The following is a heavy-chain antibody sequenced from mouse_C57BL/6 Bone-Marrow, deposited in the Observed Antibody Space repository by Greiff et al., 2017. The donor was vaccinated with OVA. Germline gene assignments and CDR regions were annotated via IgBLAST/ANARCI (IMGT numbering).Heavy chain of an antibody. CDR1: GYTFTSYW. V-gene: IGHV1-72*01. CDR2: IDPNSGGT. D-gene: IGHD2-3*01. CDR3: ASPYDGYHHYYAMDY. Sequence: QVQLQQPGAELVKPGASVKLSCKASGYTFTSYWMHWVKQRPGRGLEWIGRIDPNSGGTKYNEKFKSKATLTVDKPSSTAYMQFSSLTSEDSAVYYCASPYDGYHHYYAMDYWGQGTSVTVSS. J-gene: IGHJ4*01.